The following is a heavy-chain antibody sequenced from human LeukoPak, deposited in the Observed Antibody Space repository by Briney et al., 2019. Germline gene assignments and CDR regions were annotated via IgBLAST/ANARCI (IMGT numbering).Heavy chain of an antibody. CDR1: GFSFSNNA. CDR2: ISSNGGTT. V-gene: IGHV3-64D*09. D-gene: IGHD3-22*01. CDR3: ASTYYFGNSGYYPFDY. Sequence: PGGSLRLSCSASGFSFSNNAMHWVRQAPGKGLEYVSGISSNGGTTYYPDSVKGRFTISRDNSKNTLYLQMSGLRAEDTAVYYCASTYYFGNSGYYPFDYWGQGTLVTVSS. J-gene: IGHJ4*02.